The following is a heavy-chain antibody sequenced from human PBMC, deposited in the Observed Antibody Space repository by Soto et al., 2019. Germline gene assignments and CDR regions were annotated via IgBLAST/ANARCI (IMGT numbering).Heavy chain of an antibody. Sequence: PGGSLRLSCAASGFTFSSYGMHWVRQAPGKGLEWVAVISYDGSNKYYADSVKGRFTISRDNSKNTLYLQMNSLRAEDTAVYYCARDPNIVVVTAIPLGYYGMDVWGQGTTVTVSS. V-gene: IGHV3-30*03. J-gene: IGHJ6*02. CDR2: ISYDGSNK. D-gene: IGHD2-21*02. CDR1: GFTFSSYG. CDR3: ARDPNIVVVTAIPLGYYGMDV.